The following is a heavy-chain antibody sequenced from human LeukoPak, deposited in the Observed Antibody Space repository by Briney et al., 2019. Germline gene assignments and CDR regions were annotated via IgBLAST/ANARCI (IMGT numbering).Heavy chain of an antibody. D-gene: IGHD3-9*01. CDR2: IYYSGST. CDR3: ASDILTGHDAFDI. Sequence: SETLSLTCTVSGGSISSSSYYWGWIRQPPGKGLEWIGSIYYSGSTYYNPSLKSRVTISVDTSKNQFSLKLSSVTAADTAVYYCASDILTGHDAFDIWGQGTMVTVSS. V-gene: IGHV4-39*01. CDR1: GGSISSSSYY. J-gene: IGHJ3*02.